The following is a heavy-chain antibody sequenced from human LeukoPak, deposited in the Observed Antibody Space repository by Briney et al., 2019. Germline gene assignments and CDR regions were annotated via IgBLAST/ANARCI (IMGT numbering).Heavy chain of an antibody. J-gene: IGHJ4*02. CDR3: VTEDIPTLRAVANYFDY. CDR2: FDPEDGEI. V-gene: IGHV1-24*01. D-gene: IGHD6-19*01. Sequence: ASVKVSCKVSGSALSALALHWVRQAPGKGLEWMGGFDPEDGEILYAQNLQGRVTMTEDTSIDTAYMELRSLRSEDTAVYYCVTEDIPTLRAVANYFDYWGQKTLFSASS. CDR1: GSALSALA.